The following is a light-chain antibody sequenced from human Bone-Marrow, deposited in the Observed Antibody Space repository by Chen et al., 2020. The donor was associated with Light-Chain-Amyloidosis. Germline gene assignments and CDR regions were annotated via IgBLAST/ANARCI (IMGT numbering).Light chain of an antibody. Sequence: QSALTQPACVSGSPGHAITISCTGTSSDVVGDNHVSWYQQHPDKAPKLMIYEVTNRPSWVPDRFSGSKSDNTASLTISGLQTEDEADYFCSSYTITNTLVFGSGTRVTVL. V-gene: IGLV2-14*01. CDR1: SSDVVGDNH. CDR2: EVT. J-gene: IGLJ1*01. CDR3: SSYTITNTLV.